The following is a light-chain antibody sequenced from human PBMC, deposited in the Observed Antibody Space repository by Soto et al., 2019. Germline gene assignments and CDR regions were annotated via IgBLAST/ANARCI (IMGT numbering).Light chain of an antibody. CDR2: GAS. V-gene: IGKV1-39*01. CDR3: QQSYTRPRT. J-gene: IGKJ1*01. CDR1: QSISSH. Sequence: DIQMTQSPSSLSASVGDRVTITCRASQSISSHLNWYQQKPGNAPKLLIYGASTLESGVPSRFSGSESGTAFTLTVSSLQVEDFATYYCQQSYTRPRTFGQGTKVDVK.